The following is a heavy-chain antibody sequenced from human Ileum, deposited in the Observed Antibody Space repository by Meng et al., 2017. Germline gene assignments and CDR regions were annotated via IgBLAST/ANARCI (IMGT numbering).Heavy chain of an antibody. CDR2: ISVYNGNT. Sequence: QVHLVQSGAEVKKPGAPVMVSCKAFGYTFTSYGISWVRQAPGQGLEWMGGISVYNGNTNYAQKFQGRVTMTADTSTSTAYTELRSLRSDDTAVYYCARDYSGTSYRFSDYWGQGTLVTVSS. V-gene: IGHV1-18*01. D-gene: IGHD1-26*01. CDR1: GYTFTSYG. J-gene: IGHJ4*02. CDR3: ARDYSGTSYRFSDY.